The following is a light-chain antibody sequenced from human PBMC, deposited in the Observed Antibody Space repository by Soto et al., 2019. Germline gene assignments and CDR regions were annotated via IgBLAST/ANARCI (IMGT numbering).Light chain of an antibody. CDR2: EVS. CDR1: SSDVGSYNL. J-gene: IGLJ3*02. V-gene: IGLV2-23*02. Sequence: QSALTQPASVSGSPGQSITISCTGTSSDVGSYNLVSWYQQHPGKAPKLMIYEVSKRPSGVSNRFSGSKSGNTASLTISGLQAEDEADYYCCSYVGSSTSCWVFGGGTKLTVL. CDR3: CSYVGSSTSCWV.